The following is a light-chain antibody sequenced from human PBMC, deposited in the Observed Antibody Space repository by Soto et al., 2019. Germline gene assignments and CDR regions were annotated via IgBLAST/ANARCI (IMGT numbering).Light chain of an antibody. Sequence: DIQMTQSPSTLSASVGDRVTITCRASQSISSWLAWYQQKPGKAPKLLIYKASSLESGVPSRFSGSESGTEFTLTITSLKPEDFAVYYCQQRSDWLLTFGGGTKVEIK. V-gene: IGKV1-5*03. CDR2: KAS. CDR3: QQRSDWLLT. CDR1: QSISSW. J-gene: IGKJ4*01.